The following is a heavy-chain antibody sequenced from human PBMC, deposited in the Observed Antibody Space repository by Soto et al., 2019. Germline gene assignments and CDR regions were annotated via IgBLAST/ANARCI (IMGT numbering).Heavy chain of an antibody. D-gene: IGHD1-1*01. Sequence: PSGTLSLTCAVYGGSFSGYYWSWIRQPPGKGLEWIGEINHSGSTNYNPSLKSRVTISVDTSKNQFSLKLSSVTAADTAVYYCARGSGRNNDYWGQGTLVTVSS. J-gene: IGHJ4*02. CDR1: GGSFSGYY. CDR3: ARGSGRNNDY. V-gene: IGHV4-34*01. CDR2: INHSGST.